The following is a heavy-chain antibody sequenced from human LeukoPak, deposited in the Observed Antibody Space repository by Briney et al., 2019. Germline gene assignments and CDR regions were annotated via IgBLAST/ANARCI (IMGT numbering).Heavy chain of an antibody. V-gene: IGHV3-7*04. J-gene: IGHJ4*02. D-gene: IGHD3-16*01. Sequence: GSLRLSCAASGFTFSSYWMSWVRQAPGKGLEWVANIKQDGSEKYYVDSVKGRFTISRDNAKNSLYLQMNSLRAEDTAVYYCAREWGFGGVSYYFDYWGQGTLVTVSS. CDR2: IKQDGSEK. CDR1: GFTFSSYW. CDR3: AREWGFGGVSYYFDY.